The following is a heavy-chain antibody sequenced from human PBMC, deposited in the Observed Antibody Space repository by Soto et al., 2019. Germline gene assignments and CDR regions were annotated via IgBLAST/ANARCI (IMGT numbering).Heavy chain of an antibody. D-gene: IGHD2-2*01. V-gene: IGHV3-15*01. CDR2: IKRDTDGGTA. Sequence: EVQLVESGGGLVKPGGSLRLSCAASGFTFTNAGMSWVRQAPGKGLEWVGRIKRDTDGGTADYAAPVQGRFSISRDDSKNTLYLQMNSLKTEDTAVYYCTIDMHSYTYWGQGTLVIVSS. CDR3: TIDMHSYTY. CDR1: GFTFTNAG. J-gene: IGHJ4*02.